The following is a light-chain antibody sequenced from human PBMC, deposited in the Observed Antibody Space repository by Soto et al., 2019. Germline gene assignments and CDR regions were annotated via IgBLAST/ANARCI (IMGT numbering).Light chain of an antibody. J-gene: IGLJ2*01. CDR1: SSDVGGYNY. CDR2: DVS. V-gene: IGLV2-14*01. CDR3: SSYTRSSTLHVV. Sequence: QSALTQPASVSGSPGQSITSSCTGTSSDVGGYNYVSWYQQHPGKAPKLMIYDVSNRPSGVSNRFSGSKSGNTASLTISGLQAEDEADYYCSSYTRSSTLHVVFGGGTKLTVL.